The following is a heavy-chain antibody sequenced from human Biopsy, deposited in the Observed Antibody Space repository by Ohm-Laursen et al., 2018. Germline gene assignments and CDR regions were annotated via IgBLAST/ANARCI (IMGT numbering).Heavy chain of an antibody. J-gene: IGHJ4*02. CDR1: GGSLNFYY. CDR2: MYYSGST. D-gene: IGHD3-16*01. Sequence: SETLSLTCTVSGGSLNFYYWSWIRQPPGKGLEWIGYMYYSGSTKYSPSLKNRVTASFDTSRNQFSLKLTSMTPADTAVYYCVRGRSPATYWGQGALVIVSS. CDR3: VRGRSPATY. V-gene: IGHV4-59*01.